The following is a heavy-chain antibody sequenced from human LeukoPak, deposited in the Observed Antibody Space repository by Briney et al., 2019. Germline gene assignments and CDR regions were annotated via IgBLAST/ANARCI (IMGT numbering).Heavy chain of an antibody. CDR1: GFTFSSYG. Sequence: GGSLRLSCAASGFTFSSYGMHWVRQAPGKGLEWVAFIRYDGSNKYYADSVKGRFTISRDNSKNTLYLQMNSLRAEDTAVYYCAKGSTLLSYNWFDPWGQGTLVTVSS. CDR3: AKGSTLLSYNWFDP. CDR2: IRYDGSNK. D-gene: IGHD2-15*01. J-gene: IGHJ5*02. V-gene: IGHV3-30*02.